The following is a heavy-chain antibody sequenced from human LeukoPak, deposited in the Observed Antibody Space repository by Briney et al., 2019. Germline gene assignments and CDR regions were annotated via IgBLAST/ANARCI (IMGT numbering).Heavy chain of an antibody. J-gene: IGHJ4*02. Sequence: GGSLRLSCAASGFTFSSYSMNWVRQAPGKGLEWVSSISSSSSYIYYADSVKGRFTISRDNAKNSLYLHMNSLRAEDTAVYYCARGGIVVVQYWGQGTLVTVSS. D-gene: IGHD3-22*01. V-gene: IGHV3-21*01. CDR1: GFTFSSYS. CDR3: ARGGIVVVQY. CDR2: ISSSSSYI.